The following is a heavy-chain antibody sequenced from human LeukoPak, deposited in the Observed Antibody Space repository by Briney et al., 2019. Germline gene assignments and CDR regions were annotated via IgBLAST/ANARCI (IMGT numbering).Heavy chain of an antibody. CDR3: ARRGAADWLDP. V-gene: IGHV4-34*01. CDR2: INHSGST. J-gene: IGHJ5*02. CDR1: GGSFSDYY. D-gene: IGHD2-15*01. Sequence: SETLSLTCAVYGGSFSDYYWSWIRQPPGKGLEWIGEINHSGSTNYNPSLKSRVAISVDTSKNQFSLKLSSVTAADTAVYYCARRGAADWLDPWGQGTLVTVSS.